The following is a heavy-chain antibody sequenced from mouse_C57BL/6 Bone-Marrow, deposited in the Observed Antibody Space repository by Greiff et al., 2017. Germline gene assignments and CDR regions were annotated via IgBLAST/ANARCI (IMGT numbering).Heavy chain of an antibody. CDR2: IWRGGST. V-gene: IGHV2-5*01. D-gene: IGHD1-1*01. Sequence: QVQLQQSGPGLVQPSQSLSITCTVSGFSLTSYGVHWVRQSPGKGLEWLGVIWRGGSTDYNAAFMSRLSITKDNSKSQVFFKMNSLQADDTAIYYCAKNPRGSSPGYFDVWGTGTTVTVSS. J-gene: IGHJ1*03. CDR1: GFSLTSYG. CDR3: AKNPRGSSPGYFDV.